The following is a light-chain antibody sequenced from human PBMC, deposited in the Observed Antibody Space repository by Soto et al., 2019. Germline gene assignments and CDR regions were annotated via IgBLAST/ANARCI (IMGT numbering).Light chain of an antibody. V-gene: IGKV4-1*01. Sequence: DIVMTQSPDSLAESLGERTTINCKSSQSVLYSSNNKNYLAWYQQKPGQPPKLLIYWASTRESGVPDRFSGSGSGTDFTLTISSLQAEDVAVYYCQQYYGTPVTFGQGTKVDIK. CDR3: QQYYGTPVT. CDR1: QSVLYSSNNKNY. CDR2: WAS. J-gene: IGKJ1*01.